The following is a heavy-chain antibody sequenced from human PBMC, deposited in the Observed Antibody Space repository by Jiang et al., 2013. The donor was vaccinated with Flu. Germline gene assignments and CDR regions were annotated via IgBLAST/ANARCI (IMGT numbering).Heavy chain of an antibody. CDR2: IYPGDSDT. D-gene: IGHD2-15*01. Sequence: GAEVKKPGESLKISCKASGYSFTSYWIGWVRQMPGKGLEWMGIIYPGDSDTRNSPSFQGQVTFSVDKSITTAYLQWSSLKASDTAVYYCARRGGYCSGGSCYYFDYWGQGPWSPSP. J-gene: IGHJ4*02. V-gene: IGHV5-51*01. CDR1: GYSFTSYW. CDR3: ARRGGYCSGGSCYYFDY.